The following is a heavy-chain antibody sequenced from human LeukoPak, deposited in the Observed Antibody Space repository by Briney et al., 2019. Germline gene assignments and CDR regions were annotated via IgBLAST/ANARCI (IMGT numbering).Heavy chain of an antibody. V-gene: IGHV3-66*01. CDR1: GFRVAINY. D-gene: IGHD2-2*01. Sequence: LTLSSSPYGFRVAINYISWVRQAPSKGLEWVSTINRDGPTFHADSVKGRFTISRDNSRNTLYLQMNSLRAEDTAVYYCGRGGYDMYDWGQGTTVSVSS. J-gene: IGHJ6*02. CDR3: GRGGYDMYD. CDR2: INRDGPT.